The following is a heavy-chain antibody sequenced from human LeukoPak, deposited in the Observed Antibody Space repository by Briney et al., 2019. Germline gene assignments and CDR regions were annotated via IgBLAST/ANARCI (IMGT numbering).Heavy chain of an antibody. CDR3: ARGGITMVRGVIPSLGPSDY. V-gene: IGHV4-34*01. J-gene: IGHJ4*02. CDR2: INHSGST. CDR1: GGSFSGYY. Sequence: PSETLSLTCAVYGGSFSGYYWSWIRQPPGKGLEWIGEINHSGSTNYNPSLKSRVTISVDTSKNQFSLKLSSVTAADTAVYYCARGGITMVRGVIPSLGPSDYWGQGTLVTVSS. D-gene: IGHD3-10*01.